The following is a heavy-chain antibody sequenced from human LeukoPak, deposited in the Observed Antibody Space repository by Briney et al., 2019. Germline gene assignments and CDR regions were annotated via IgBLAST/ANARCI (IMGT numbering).Heavy chain of an antibody. J-gene: IGHJ4*02. V-gene: IGHV3-23*01. CDR2: ISGSGGST. CDR1: GFTISSYG. Sequence: GGSLRLSCAGSGFTISSYGMSWVRQAPGKGLEWVSAISGSGGSTYYADSVKGRFTISRDNSKNTLYLQMNSLRAEDTAVYYCARDRGGSRKGIFDYWGQGTLVTVSS. CDR3: ARDRGGSRKGIFDY. D-gene: IGHD2-15*01.